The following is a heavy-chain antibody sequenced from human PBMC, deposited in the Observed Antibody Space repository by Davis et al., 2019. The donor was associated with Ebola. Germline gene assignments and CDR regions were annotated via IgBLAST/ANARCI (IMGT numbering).Heavy chain of an antibody. J-gene: IGHJ4*02. D-gene: IGHD1-26*01. Sequence: MPSETLSLTCSVSGGSISSSRYYWGWIRQPPGEGLQWIGSFFYTGNSYFNPSLKSRVTVSVDTSKNQFSLKLDSVTAADTAVYYCAIQIVGATRVFDYWGQGTLVTVSS. CDR3: AIQIVGATRVFDY. CDR1: GGSISSSRYY. V-gene: IGHV4-39*01. CDR2: FFYTGNS.